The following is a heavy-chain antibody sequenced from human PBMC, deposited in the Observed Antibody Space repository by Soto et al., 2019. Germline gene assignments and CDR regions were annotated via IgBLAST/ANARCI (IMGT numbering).Heavy chain of an antibody. CDR1: GGSISSYY. CDR2: IYYSGST. Sequence: QVQLQESGPGLVKPSETLSLTCTVSGGSISSYYWSWIRQPPGKGLEWIGYIYYSGSTNYNPSLKSRVTISVDACKNQFSLKLSSVTAADTAVYYCAGSGFLDTYYYYGMDVWGQGTTVTVSS. CDR3: AGSGFLDTYYYYGMDV. J-gene: IGHJ6*02. V-gene: IGHV4-59*01. D-gene: IGHD3-3*01.